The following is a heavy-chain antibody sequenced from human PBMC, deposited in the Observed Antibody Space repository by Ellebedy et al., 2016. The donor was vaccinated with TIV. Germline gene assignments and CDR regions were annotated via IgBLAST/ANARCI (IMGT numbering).Heavy chain of an antibody. CDR3: ARDRSSGWRSAEYFQH. Sequence: GGSLRLSXAASGFTFSSYGMHWVRQAPGKGLEWVSSISSSSSYIYYADSVKGRFTISRDNAKNTLYLQMNSLRAEDTAVYYCARDRSSGWRSAEYFQHWGQGTLVTVSS. J-gene: IGHJ1*01. CDR2: ISSSSSYI. CDR1: GFTFSSYG. V-gene: IGHV3-21*01. D-gene: IGHD6-19*01.